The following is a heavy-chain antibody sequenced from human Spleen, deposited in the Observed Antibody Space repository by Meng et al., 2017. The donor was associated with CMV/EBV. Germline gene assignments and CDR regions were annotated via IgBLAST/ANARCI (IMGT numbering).Heavy chain of an antibody. CDR1: GDSVSSNSAA. D-gene: IGHD3-22*01. CDR2: TYYRSKWYN. Sequence: LRLSCAISGDSVSSNSAAWNWIRQSPSRGLEWLGRTYYRSKWYNDYAVSVKSRITINPDTSKNQFSLQLNSVTPEDTAVYYCARENRYYDSSGYLTFDSWGQGTLVTVSS. J-gene: IGHJ4*02. CDR3: ARENRYYDSSGYLTFDS. V-gene: IGHV6-1*01.